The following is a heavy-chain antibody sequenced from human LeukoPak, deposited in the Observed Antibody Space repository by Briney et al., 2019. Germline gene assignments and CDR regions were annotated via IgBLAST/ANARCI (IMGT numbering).Heavy chain of an antibody. CDR3: ARRIAVAGTQMYYFDY. J-gene: IGHJ4*02. D-gene: IGHD6-19*01. V-gene: IGHV4-61*02. Sequence: SETLSLTCTVSGGSISSGSYYWSWIRQPAGKGLEWIGRIYTSGSTNYNPSLKSRVTISVDTSKNQFSLKLSSVTAADTAVYYCARRIAVAGTQMYYFDYWGQGTLVTVSS. CDR2: IYTSGST. CDR1: GGSISSGSYY.